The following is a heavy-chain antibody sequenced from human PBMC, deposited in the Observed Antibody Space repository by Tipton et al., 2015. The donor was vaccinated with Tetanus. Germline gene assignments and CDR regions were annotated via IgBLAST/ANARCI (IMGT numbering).Heavy chain of an antibody. Sequence: SLRLSCAASGFTLSSYAMHWVRQAPGKGLEWVAVISYDGSNKYYADSVKGRFTISRDNSKNTLYLQMNGLRAEDTAVYYCARGQALYGSGMVGAFDIWGQGTMVTVSS. CDR2: ISYDGSNK. CDR3: ARGQALYGSGMVGAFDI. CDR1: GFTLSSYA. J-gene: IGHJ3*02. V-gene: IGHV3-30-3*01. D-gene: IGHD3-10*01.